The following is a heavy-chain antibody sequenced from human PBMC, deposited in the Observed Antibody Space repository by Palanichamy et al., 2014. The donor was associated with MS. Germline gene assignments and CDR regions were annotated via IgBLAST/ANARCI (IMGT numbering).Heavy chain of an antibody. CDR3: ARTGPGISVATNP. CDR1: GASISSTSYC. J-gene: IGHJ5*02. CDR2: IYYGGTT. Sequence: QVQLQESGPGLVKPSDTLSLTCTVSGASISSTSYCWAWIRQPPGKGLEWIGTIYYGGTTYYNPSLKSRVTISVDTSKSQFSLRLSSVTATDTAVYYCARTGPGISVATNPWGQGTLVTVAS. V-gene: IGHV4-39*01. D-gene: IGHD6-19*01.